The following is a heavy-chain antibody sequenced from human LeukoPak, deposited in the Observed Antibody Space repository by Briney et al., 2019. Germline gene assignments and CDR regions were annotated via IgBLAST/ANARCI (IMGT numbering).Heavy chain of an antibody. CDR3: ARHNWNDLHFDY. J-gene: IGHJ4*02. CDR1: GDSISSGDYY. Sequence: PSETLSLTRTVSGDSISSGDYYWSWIRQPAGKGLEWIGRISSSGSTNYNPSLKSRVTISVDTSKNQFSLKLNSVTAADTAVYYYARHNWNDLHFDYWGQGTLVTVSS. D-gene: IGHD1-20*01. CDR2: ISSSGST. V-gene: IGHV4-61*02.